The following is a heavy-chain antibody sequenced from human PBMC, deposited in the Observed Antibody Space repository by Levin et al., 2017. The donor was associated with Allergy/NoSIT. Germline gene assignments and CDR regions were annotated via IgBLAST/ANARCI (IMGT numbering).Heavy chain of an antibody. V-gene: IGHV3-9*01. CDR1: GFTFDDYA. CDR2: ISWNSGSI. CDR3: AKDMVVAAKIDYYYGMDV. D-gene: IGHD2-15*01. J-gene: IGHJ6*02. Sequence: GGSLRLSCAASGFTFDDYAMHWVRQAPGKGLEWVSGISWNSGSIGYADSVKGRFTISRDNAKNSLYLQMNSLRAEDTALYYCAKDMVVAAKIDYYYGMDVWGQGTTVTVSS.